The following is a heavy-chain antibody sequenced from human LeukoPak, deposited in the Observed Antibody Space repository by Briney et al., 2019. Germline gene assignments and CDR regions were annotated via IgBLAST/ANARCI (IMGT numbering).Heavy chain of an antibody. CDR2: INPSGGST. CDR1: GYTFSDYY. Sequence: ASVKVSCKASGYTFSDYYVHWVRQAPGQGLEWMGIINPSGGSTSYAQKFQGRVTMTRDTSTSTVYMELSSLRSEDTAVYYCASRGPNIAAAGTFDYWGQGTLVTVSS. V-gene: IGHV1-46*01. D-gene: IGHD6-13*01. J-gene: IGHJ4*02. CDR3: ASRGPNIAAAGTFDY.